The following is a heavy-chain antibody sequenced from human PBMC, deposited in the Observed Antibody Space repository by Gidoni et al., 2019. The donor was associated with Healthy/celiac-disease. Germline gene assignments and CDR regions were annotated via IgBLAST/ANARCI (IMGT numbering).Heavy chain of an antibody. CDR1: GFTFSSYA. J-gene: IGHJ5*02. V-gene: IGHV3-23*01. CDR3: ARKMVAGFNWFDP. CDR2: ISGSGGST. D-gene: IGHD6-19*01. Sequence: EVQLLESGGGLVQPGGSLRLSCAASGFTFSSYAMSWVRQAPGKGLEWVSAISGSGGSTYYADSVKGRFTISRDNSKNTLYLQKNSLRAEDTAVYYCARKMVAGFNWFDPWGQGTLVTVSS.